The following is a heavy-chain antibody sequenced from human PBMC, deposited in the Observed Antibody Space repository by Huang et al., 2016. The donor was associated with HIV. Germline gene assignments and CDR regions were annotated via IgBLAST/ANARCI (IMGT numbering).Heavy chain of an antibody. CDR2: MKQSGDT. CDR1: GVSTGAYF. Sequence: QVHLQESGPGLVKPSETLSLICTFSGVSTGAYFWSWIRQPAGKGPECIARMKQSGDTKSNPAIRSRVTMSVDTSKNQLSLRLTSVTAADTAVYYWAREDRNAFDIWGQGIMVIVSS. CDR3: AREDRNAFDI. V-gene: IGHV4-4*07. J-gene: IGHJ3*02.